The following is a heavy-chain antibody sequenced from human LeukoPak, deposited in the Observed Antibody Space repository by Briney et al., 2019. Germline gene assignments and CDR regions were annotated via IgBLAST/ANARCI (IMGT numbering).Heavy chain of an antibody. CDR3: TRAVVPAAKRGYNWFDP. V-gene: IGHV4-31*03. D-gene: IGHD2-2*01. Sequence: PSQTLSLTCTVSGGSISSGGYYWSWIHQHPGKGLEWIGYIYYSGSTYYNPSLKSRVTISVDTSKNQFSLKLSSVTAADTAVYYCTRAVVPAAKRGYNWFDPWGQGTLVTVSS. J-gene: IGHJ5*02. CDR2: IYYSGST. CDR1: GGSISSGGYY.